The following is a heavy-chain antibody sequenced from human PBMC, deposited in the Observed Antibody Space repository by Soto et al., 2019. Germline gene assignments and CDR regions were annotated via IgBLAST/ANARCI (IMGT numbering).Heavy chain of an antibody. CDR2: IKSKTDGGTT. Sequence: VGSLRLSCAASGFTFSNAWMSWVRQARGKGLEWVGRIKSKTDGGTTDYAAPVKGRFTISRDDSKNTLYLQMNSLKTEDTAVYYCTTDIYYDSSGSDAFDIWGQGTMVTVSS. V-gene: IGHV3-15*01. CDR1: GFTFSNAW. CDR3: TTDIYYDSSGSDAFDI. J-gene: IGHJ3*02. D-gene: IGHD3-22*01.